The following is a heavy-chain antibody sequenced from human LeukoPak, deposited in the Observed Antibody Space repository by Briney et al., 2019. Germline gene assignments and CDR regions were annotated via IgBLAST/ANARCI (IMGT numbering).Heavy chain of an antibody. CDR3: ARSFYYYDSSGLDY. CDR2: IDAGNGNT. Sequence: GASVKVSCKASGYTFTSYAMHWVRQAPGQRLEWMGWIDAGNGNTKYSQKFQGRVTITRDTSASTAYMELSSLRSEDTAVYYCARSFYYYDSSGLDYWGQGTLVTVSS. J-gene: IGHJ4*02. CDR1: GYTFTSYA. D-gene: IGHD3-22*01. V-gene: IGHV1-3*01.